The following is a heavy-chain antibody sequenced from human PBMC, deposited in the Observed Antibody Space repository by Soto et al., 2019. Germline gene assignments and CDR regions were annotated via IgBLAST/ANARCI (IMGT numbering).Heavy chain of an antibody. CDR1: GFTFSSYA. Sequence: XESLRLSCAASGFTFSSYAMSWVRQAPGKGLEWVSAISGSGGSTYYADSVKGRFTISRDNSKNTLYLQMNSLRAEDTAVYYCAKLIAAAVVYYYYGMDVWGQGTTVTVSS. D-gene: IGHD6-13*01. V-gene: IGHV3-23*01. CDR2: ISGSGGST. CDR3: AKLIAAAVVYYYYGMDV. J-gene: IGHJ6*02.